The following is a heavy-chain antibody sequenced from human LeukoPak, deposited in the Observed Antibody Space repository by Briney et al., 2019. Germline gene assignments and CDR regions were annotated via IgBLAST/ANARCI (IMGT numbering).Heavy chain of an antibody. CDR2: IKDDGSDK. J-gene: IGHJ4*02. CDR1: GFNFRAYW. V-gene: IGHV3-7*01. D-gene: IGHD1-26*01. CDR3: ARDIPRGTTTLDY. Sequence: GGSLRLSCTTSGFNFRAYWMAWVRQAPEKGLKWVASIKDDGSDKYYVASVKGRFTISRDNAKNSLYLQMNSLRAEDSAIYYCARDIPRGTTTLDYWGQGTRVTVSS.